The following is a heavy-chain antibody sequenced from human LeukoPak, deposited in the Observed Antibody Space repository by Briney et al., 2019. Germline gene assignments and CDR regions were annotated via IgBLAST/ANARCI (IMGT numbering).Heavy chain of an antibody. CDR3: AREKVRQSGMDV. V-gene: IGHV1-69*13. CDR2: IIPIFGTA. CDR1: GGTFSSYA. Sequence: SVKVSCKASGGTFSSYAISWVRQAPGQGLEWMGGIIPIFGTANYAQKFQGRVTITADESTSTAYMELSRLRSDDTAVYYCAREKVRQSGMDVWGQGTTVTVPS. D-gene: IGHD2-2*01. J-gene: IGHJ6*02.